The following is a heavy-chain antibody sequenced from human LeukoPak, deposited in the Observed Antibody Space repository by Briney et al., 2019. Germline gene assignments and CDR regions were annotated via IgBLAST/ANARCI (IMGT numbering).Heavy chain of an antibody. CDR2: IKQDGSEK. CDR3: ARYSSGWYPDAFDI. D-gene: IGHD6-19*01. CDR1: GFTFSSYA. Sequence: GGSLRLSCAASGFTFSSYAMSWVRQAPGKGLEWVANIKQDGSEKYYVDSVKGRFTISRDNAKNSLYLQMNSLRAEDTAVYYCARYSSGWYPDAFDIWGQGTMVTVSS. J-gene: IGHJ3*02. V-gene: IGHV3-7*01.